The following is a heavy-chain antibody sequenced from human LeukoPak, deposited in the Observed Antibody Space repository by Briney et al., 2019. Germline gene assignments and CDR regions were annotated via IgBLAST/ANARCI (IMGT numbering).Heavy chain of an antibody. Sequence: SETPSLTCTVSGYSISSGYYWGWIRQPPGKGLGGIGSIYHSGSTYYNPSLKSRVTISVDTSKNQFSLKLSSVTAADTAVYYCARVPVRGDIIGDYWGQGTLVTVSS. CDR2: IYHSGST. CDR1: GYSISSGYY. J-gene: IGHJ4*02. D-gene: IGHD3-10*01. CDR3: ARVPVRGDIIGDY. V-gene: IGHV4-38-2*02.